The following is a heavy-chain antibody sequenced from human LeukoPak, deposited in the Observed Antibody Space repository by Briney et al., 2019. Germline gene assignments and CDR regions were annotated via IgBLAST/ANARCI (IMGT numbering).Heavy chain of an antibody. D-gene: IGHD6-19*01. CDR3: ARDSSGWPTDY. J-gene: IGHJ4*02. CDR2: INTNNGNT. Sequence: ASVKVSCKTSGYTFANYGISWVRQAPGQGLEWMGWINTNNGNTNYAQTLQGRVTMTTDASTSTAYMELRSLRSDDTAVYYCARDSSGWPTDYWGQGTLVTVSS. V-gene: IGHV1-18*01. CDR1: GYTFANYG.